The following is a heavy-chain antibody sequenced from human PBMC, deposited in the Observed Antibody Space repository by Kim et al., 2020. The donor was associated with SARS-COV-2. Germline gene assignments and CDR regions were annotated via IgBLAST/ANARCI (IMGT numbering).Heavy chain of an antibody. CDR1: GGTFSSYA. CDR3: ARVDDFSGGSGSYYTTMGY. D-gene: IGHD3-10*01. Sequence: SVKVSCKASGGTFSSYAISWVRQAPGQGLEWMGGIIPIFGTANYTQKFQGRVTITADESTSTAYMELSSLRSEDTAVYYCARVDDFSGGSGSYYTTMGYWGQGTLVTVSS. CDR2: IIPIFGTA. V-gene: IGHV1-69*13. J-gene: IGHJ4*02.